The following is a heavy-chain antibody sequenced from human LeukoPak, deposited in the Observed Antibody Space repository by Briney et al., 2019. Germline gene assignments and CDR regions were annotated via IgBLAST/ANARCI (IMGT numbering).Heavy chain of an antibody. J-gene: IGHJ4*02. CDR1: GGTFSSYA. Sequence: SVKVSCKASGGTFSSYAISWVRQAPGQGLEWMGGIIPIFGTANYAQKFQGRVTITADESTSTAYMELSSLRSEDTAVYYCARDSSMGAPLYYWGQGTLVTVSS. CDR2: IIPIFGTA. CDR3: ARDSSMGAPLYY. D-gene: IGHD1-26*01. V-gene: IGHV1-69*13.